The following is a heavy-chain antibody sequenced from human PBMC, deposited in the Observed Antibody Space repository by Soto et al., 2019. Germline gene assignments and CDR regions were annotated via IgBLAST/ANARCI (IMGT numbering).Heavy chain of an antibody. Sequence: SETLSLTCTVSGGSISSSSYYWGWIRQPPGKGLEWIGSIYYSGSTYYNSSLKSRVTISVDTSKNQFSLKLSSVTAADTAVYYCARQSSQGCFDPWGQGTLVTVSS. CDR3: ARQSSQGCFDP. CDR2: IYYSGST. D-gene: IGHD2-8*01. J-gene: IGHJ5*02. V-gene: IGHV4-39*01. CDR1: GGSISSSSYY.